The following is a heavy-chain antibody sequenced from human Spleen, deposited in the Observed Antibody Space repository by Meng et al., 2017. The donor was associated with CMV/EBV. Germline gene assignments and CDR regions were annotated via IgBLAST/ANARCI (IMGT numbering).Heavy chain of an antibody. Sequence: KASGYIFTNYGISWVRQAPGQGLEWMGGISAYNGNTKYAQKLQGRVTMTTDTSTSTAYMELRSLRSDDTAIYFCARDRATRAYYFDYWGQGTLVTVSS. CDR1: GYIFTNYG. V-gene: IGHV1-18*01. CDR2: ISAYNGNT. CDR3: ARDRATRAYYFDY. D-gene: IGHD1-1*01. J-gene: IGHJ4*02.